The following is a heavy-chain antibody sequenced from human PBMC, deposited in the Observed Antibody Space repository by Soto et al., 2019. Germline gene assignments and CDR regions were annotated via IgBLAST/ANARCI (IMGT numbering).Heavy chain of an antibody. J-gene: IGHJ4*02. CDR3: ARVVGSPSESIFGVVDPLHYFDY. Sequence: SETLSLTCTVSGGSVSSGSYYWSWIRQPPGKGLEWIGYIYYSGSTNYNPSLKSRVTISVDTSKNQFSLKLSSVTAADTAVYYCARVVGSPSESIFGVVDPLHYFDYWGQGTLVTVSS. CDR1: GGSVSSGSYY. CDR2: IYYSGST. D-gene: IGHD3-3*01. V-gene: IGHV4-61*01.